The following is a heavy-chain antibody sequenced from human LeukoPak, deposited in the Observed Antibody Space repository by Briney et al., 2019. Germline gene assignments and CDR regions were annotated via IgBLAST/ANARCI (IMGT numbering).Heavy chain of an antibody. CDR3: ARGRYGDYERYFDH. J-gene: IGHJ4*02. CDR1: GGXFNGYY. V-gene: IGHV4-34*01. CDR2: INHSGST. Sequence: SETLSLTCAVYGGXFNGYYCSWIRQPPGKGLEWIGEINHSGSTNYNPSLKSRVTISVDTSKNQFSLKLSSVTAADTAVYSCARGRYGDYERYFDHWGREPWSPSPQ. D-gene: IGHD4-17*01.